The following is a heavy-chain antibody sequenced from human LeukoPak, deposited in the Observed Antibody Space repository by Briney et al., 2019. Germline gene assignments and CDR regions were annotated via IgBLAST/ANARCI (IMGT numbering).Heavy chain of an antibody. V-gene: IGHV4-39*07. CDR1: GGSISSSSYY. D-gene: IGHD5-12*01. CDR3: ARGNSGYDEGGADY. CDR2: IYYSGST. Sequence: SETLSLTCTVSGGSISSSSYYWGWIRQPPGKGLEWIGCIYYSGSTYYNPSLKSRVTISVDTSKNQFSLKLSSVTAADTAVYYCARGNSGYDEGGADYWGQGTLVTVSS. J-gene: IGHJ4*02.